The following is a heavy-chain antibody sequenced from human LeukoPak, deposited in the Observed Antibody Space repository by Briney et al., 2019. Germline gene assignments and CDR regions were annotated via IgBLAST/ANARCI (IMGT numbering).Heavy chain of an antibody. Sequence: SETLSLTCTVSSGSIFSSNWWSWVRQPPGKGLEWIGQIFHSGTTTYSPSLKSRVTISMDKSKNQFFLNLTSVTAADTAVYYCARIYSSHSSIDYWGQGTLVTVSS. CDR3: ARIYSSHSSIDY. J-gene: IGHJ4*02. V-gene: IGHV4-4*02. CDR2: IFHSGTT. CDR1: SGSIFSSNW. D-gene: IGHD6-13*01.